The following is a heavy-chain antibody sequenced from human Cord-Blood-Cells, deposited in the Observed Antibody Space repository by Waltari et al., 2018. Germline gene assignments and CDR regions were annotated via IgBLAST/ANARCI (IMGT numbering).Heavy chain of an antibody. Sequence: QVQLVQSGAEVKKPGASVKVSCKASGYTFTSYDINWVRQATGQGPEWMGWRNPNRGNAGYAQKFQGRVTMTRNASRRTAYRELSSVRSEDTAVYYCARVGEDYDFLSGYYDYWGQGTLVTVSS. D-gene: IGHD3-3*01. V-gene: IGHV1-8*02. J-gene: IGHJ4*02. CDR3: ARVGEDYDFLSGYYDY. CDR2: RNPNRGNA. CDR1: GYTFTSYD.